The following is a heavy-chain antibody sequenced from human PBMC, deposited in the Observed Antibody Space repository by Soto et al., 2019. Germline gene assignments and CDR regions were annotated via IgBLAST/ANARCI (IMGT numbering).Heavy chain of an antibody. J-gene: IGHJ4*02. CDR3: ARGRGVVVAANGIFDC. D-gene: IGHD2-15*01. CDR2: ISYDGSNK. CDR1: GFTFSSYG. Sequence: PGGSLRLSCAASGFTFSSYGMHWVRQAPGKGLEWVAVISYDGSNKYYADSVKGRFTISRDNSKNTLNLQMNSLRAEDTAVYYCARGRGVVVAANGIFDCWGQGTLVTVSS. V-gene: IGHV3-30*03.